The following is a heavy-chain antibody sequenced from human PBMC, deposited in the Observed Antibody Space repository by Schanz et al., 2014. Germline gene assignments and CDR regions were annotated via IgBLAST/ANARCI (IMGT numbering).Heavy chain of an antibody. J-gene: IGHJ4*02. Sequence: QVQLVESGGGVVQPGGSLRLSCAASRFTFSTYAMHWVRQAPGKGLGWLAVISSDGFNKFYADSVKGRFTISRDNSKKTLYLQMNSLRTEDTAVYYCARGDMVRGVFDYWGQGTLVTVSS. CDR3: ARGDMVRGVFDY. CDR1: RFTFSTYA. CDR2: ISSDGFNK. V-gene: IGHV3-30*04. D-gene: IGHD3-10*01.